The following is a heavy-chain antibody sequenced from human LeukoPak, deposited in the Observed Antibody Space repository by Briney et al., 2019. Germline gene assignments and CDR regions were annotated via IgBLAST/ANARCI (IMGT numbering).Heavy chain of an antibody. CDR2: IIYDGSNK. CDR1: GFTFSIYG. Sequence: SCAASGFTFSIYGMHWVRQAPGKGLEWVAAIIYDGSNKYYADSVKGRFTISRDNSKNTLYLQMNSLRAEDTAVYYCARDGPQGGFDYWGQGTLVTVSS. J-gene: IGHJ4*02. D-gene: IGHD3-16*01. CDR3: ARDGPQGGFDY. V-gene: IGHV3-30*03.